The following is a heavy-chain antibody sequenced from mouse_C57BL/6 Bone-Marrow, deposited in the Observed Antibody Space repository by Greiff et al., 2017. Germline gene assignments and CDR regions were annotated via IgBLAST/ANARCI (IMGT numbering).Heavy chain of an antibody. Sequence: LQESGAELARPGASVKLSCKASGYTFTSYGISWVKQRTGQGLEWIGEIYPRSGNTYYNAKFKGKATLTADKSSSTAYMELRSLTSEDSAVYFVARRRYYYNYAMGDWGQGPSVTVSS. CDR1: GYTFTSYG. CDR2: IYPRSGNT. J-gene: IGHJ4*01. V-gene: IGHV1-81*01. CDR3: ARRRYYYNYAMGD. D-gene: IGHD1-1*01.